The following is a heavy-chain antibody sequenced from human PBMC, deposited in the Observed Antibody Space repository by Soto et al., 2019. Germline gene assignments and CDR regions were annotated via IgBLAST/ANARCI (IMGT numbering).Heavy chain of an antibody. CDR2: IRSKANSYAT. V-gene: IGHV3-73*01. J-gene: IGHJ5*02. CDR1: GFTFSGSA. CDR3: TRPDCTNGVCWFDP. D-gene: IGHD2-8*01. Sequence: GGSLRLSCAASGFTFSGSAMHWVRQASGKGLEWVGRIRSKANSYATEYAASLKGMFTIYRDDSKNTAYLQMNSLKTEDTAGYFCTRPDCTNGVCWFDPWGQGTLVTVSS.